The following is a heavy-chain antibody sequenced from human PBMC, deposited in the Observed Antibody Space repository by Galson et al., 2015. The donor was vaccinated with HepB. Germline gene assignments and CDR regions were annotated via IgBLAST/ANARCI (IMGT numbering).Heavy chain of an antibody. V-gene: IGHV4-34*01. CDR1: GGSFSGYY. CDR2: INHSGST. CDR3: ARGREVIVVVLNWFDP. Sequence: ETLSLTCAVYGGSFSGYYWSWIRQPPGKGLEWIGEINHSGSTNYNPSLKSRVTISVDTSKNQFSLKLSSVTAADTAVYYCARGREVIVVVLNWFDPWGQGTLVTVSS. D-gene: IGHD3-22*01. J-gene: IGHJ5*02.